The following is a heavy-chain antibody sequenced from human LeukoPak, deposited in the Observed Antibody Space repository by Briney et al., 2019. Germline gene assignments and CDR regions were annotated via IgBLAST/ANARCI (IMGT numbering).Heavy chain of an antibody. CDR2: IISKTDRGTA. V-gene: IGHV3-15*01. CDR1: GFTLSNAW. D-gene: IGHD1-26*01. Sequence: GGSLRLSCAASGFTLSNAWMSWVRQAPGEGLEWVGRIISKTDRGTAAYAAPVKGRFTISRDDSENTLYLQMNSLKTEDTAVYYCTTAPWEQLFGSSNYWGQGTLVTVSS. J-gene: IGHJ4*02. CDR3: TTAPWEQLFGSSNY.